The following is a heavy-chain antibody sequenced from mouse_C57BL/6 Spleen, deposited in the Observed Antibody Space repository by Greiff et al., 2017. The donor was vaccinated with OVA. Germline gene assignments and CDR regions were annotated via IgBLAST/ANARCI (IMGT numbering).Heavy chain of an antibody. CDR2: IYPGDGDT. CDR1: GYAFSSSW. CDR3: ARGLPPDV. V-gene: IGHV1-82*01. Sequence: VQLQQSGPELVKPGASVKISCKASGYAFSSSWMNWVKQRPGKGLEWIGRIYPGDGDTNYNGKFKGKATLTADKSSSTAYMQLSRLTSEDSAVYFCARGLPPDVWGTGTTVTVSS. J-gene: IGHJ1*03. D-gene: IGHD5-5*01.